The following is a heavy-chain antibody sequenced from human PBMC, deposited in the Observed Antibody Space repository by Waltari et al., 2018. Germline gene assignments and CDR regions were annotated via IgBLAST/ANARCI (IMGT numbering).Heavy chain of an antibody. CDR1: GGSISSSSYY. CDR2: IYYSGST. CDR3: ARALTYYDFWSGYYSHAFDI. Sequence: QLQLQESGPGLVKPSATLSLTCTVSGGSISSSSYYWGWVRQPPGKGLEWIGSIYYSGSTYYNPSLKSRVTISVDTSKNQFSLKLSSVTAADTAVYYCARALTYYDFWSGYYSHAFDIWGQGTMVTVSS. V-gene: IGHV4-39*07. J-gene: IGHJ3*02. D-gene: IGHD3-3*01.